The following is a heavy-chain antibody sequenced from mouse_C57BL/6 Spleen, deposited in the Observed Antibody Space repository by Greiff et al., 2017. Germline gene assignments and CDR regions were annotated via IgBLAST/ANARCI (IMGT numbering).Heavy chain of an antibody. CDR3: AREDYDGDDVAMGD. V-gene: IGHV5-17*01. CDR1: GFTFSDYG. CDR2: ISSGSSTI. Sequence: EVLLVESGGGLVKPGGSLKLSCAASGFTFSDYGMNWVRQAPEKGLEWVAYISSGSSTIYYADTVQGRFTISRDNAKNTLFLQMTSLRSEDSAMYYCAREDYDGDDVAMGDRGQTPSVTV. J-gene: IGHJ4*01. D-gene: IGHD2-4*01.